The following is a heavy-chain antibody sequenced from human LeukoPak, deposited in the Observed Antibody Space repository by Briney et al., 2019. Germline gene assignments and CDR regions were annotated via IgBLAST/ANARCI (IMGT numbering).Heavy chain of an antibody. CDR3: AKDLLGYYYGMDV. CDR2: ISYDGSNK. D-gene: IGHD7-27*01. J-gene: IGHJ6*02. V-gene: IGHV3-30*18. CDR1: GFTFSSYG. Sequence: PGGSLRLSCAASGFTFSSYGMHWFRQAPGKGLEWVAVISYDGSNKYYADSVKGRFTISRDNSKNTLYLQMNSLRAEDTAVYYCAKDLLGYYYGMDVWGQGTTVTVSS.